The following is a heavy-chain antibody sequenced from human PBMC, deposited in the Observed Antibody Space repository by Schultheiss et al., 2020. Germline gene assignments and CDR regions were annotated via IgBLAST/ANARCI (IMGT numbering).Heavy chain of an antibody. D-gene: IGHD1-26*01. V-gene: IGHV4-34*01. CDR1: GGSFSGYY. Sequence: SVTLSLTCAVYGGSFSGYYWSWIRQPPGKGLEWIGEIYHSGSTNYNPSLKSRVTISVDKSKNQFSLKLSSVTAADTAVYYCATSGSYDYYYYYMDVWGKGGT. CDR3: ATSGSYDYYYYYMDV. CDR2: IYHSGST. J-gene: IGHJ6*03.